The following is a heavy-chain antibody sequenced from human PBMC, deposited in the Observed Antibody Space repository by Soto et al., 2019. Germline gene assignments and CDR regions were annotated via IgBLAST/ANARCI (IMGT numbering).Heavy chain of an antibody. CDR2: ISSTGTYI. J-gene: IGHJ4*02. CDR3: ARFSFRQQLVLPDY. Sequence: GGSLRLSCAASGFTFSSYSMSWVRQAPGKGLEWVSSISSTGTYIYYTDSVRGRFTISRDNAKNSLHLQMNNLRVEDTAVYYCARFSFRQQLVLPDYWGQGTLVTVSS. CDR1: GFTFSSYS. V-gene: IGHV3-21*01. D-gene: IGHD6-13*01.